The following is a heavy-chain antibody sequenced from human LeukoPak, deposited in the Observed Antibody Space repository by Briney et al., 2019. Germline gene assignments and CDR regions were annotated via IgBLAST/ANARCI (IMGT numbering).Heavy chain of an antibody. V-gene: IGHV3-30*03. Sequence: PGRCLRLSCAASGFTFSSYGMHWVRQAPGKGLEWVAVISYDGSNKYYADSVRGRFTISRDNSKNTLYLQMNSLRAEDTAVYYCARPLGGFDYWGQGTLVTVSS. D-gene: IGHD3-16*01. J-gene: IGHJ4*02. CDR2: ISYDGSNK. CDR1: GFTFSSYG. CDR3: ARPLGGFDY.